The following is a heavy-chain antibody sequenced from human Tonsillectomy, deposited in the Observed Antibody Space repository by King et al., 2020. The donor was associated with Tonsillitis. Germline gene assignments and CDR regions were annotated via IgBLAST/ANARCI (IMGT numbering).Heavy chain of an antibody. CDR2: IYCSGSSSGST. CDR1: RGSIDSSSFF. Sequence: LQLQESGPGLVRPSETLSLTCTVSRGSIDSSSFFWAWIRQTPGKGLEWMGSIYCSGSSSGSTYYTPSLKSRVTISADTSKNQFSLRLNSVTAADTAIYYCARRRGIVGVDDAFDLWGQGTLVTVSS. CDR3: ARRRGIVGVDDAFDL. J-gene: IGHJ3*01. V-gene: IGHV4-39*01. D-gene: IGHD1-26*01.